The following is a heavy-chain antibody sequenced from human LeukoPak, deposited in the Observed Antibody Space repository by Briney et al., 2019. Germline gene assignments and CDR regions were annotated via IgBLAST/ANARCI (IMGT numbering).Heavy chain of an antibody. Sequence: SQTLSLTCAISGDSVSSNSATWNWIRQSPSRGLEWLGRTYYRSKWYNDYAVSVKSRITINPDTSKNQFSLQLNSVTPEDTAVYYCARDRWLQFLGYYYGMDVWGQGTTVTVSS. V-gene: IGHV6-1*01. CDR2: TYYRSKWYN. CDR3: ARDRWLQFLGYYYGMDV. CDR1: GDSVSSNSAT. J-gene: IGHJ6*02. D-gene: IGHD5-24*01.